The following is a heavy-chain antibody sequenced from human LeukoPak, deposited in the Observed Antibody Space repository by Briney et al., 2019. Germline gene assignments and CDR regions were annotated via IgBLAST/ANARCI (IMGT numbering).Heavy chain of an antibody. D-gene: IGHD2-15*01. CDR2: ISYDGSNK. CDR3: ARDVGYCSGGSCPNWFDP. CDR1: GFPLSSYW. J-gene: IGHJ5*02. V-gene: IGHV3-30-3*01. Sequence: GGSLRLSCVASGFPLSSYWMTWVRQAPGKGLEWVAVISYDGSNKYYADSVKGRFTISRDNSKNTLYLQMNSLRAEDTAVYYCARDVGYCSGGSCPNWFDPWGQGTLVTVSS.